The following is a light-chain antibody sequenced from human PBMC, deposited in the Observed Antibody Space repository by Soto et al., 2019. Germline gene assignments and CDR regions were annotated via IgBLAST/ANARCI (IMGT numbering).Light chain of an antibody. V-gene: IGKV2-28*01. Sequence: DIVLTQSPLSLPVTPGESASISCKASQSLLLSSGNNYLDWYLQKPGQSPQLLIYLGSTRASGVPDRFSGSGSDTDFTLKISTMEAEDVGVYYCAQALQTVTFGGGTKVEIK. J-gene: IGKJ4*01. CDR3: AQALQTVT. CDR1: QSLLLSSGNNY. CDR2: LGS.